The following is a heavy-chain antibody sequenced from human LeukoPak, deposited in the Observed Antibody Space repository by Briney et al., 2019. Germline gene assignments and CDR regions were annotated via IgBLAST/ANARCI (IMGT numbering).Heavy chain of an antibody. CDR2: IGPTGTDR. CDR3: ATETIGRHYDY. V-gene: IGHV3-21*01. D-gene: IGHD1-14*01. Sequence: GGSLRLSCAASGFTFSSCGFNWVRQAPGKGLEWVSSIGPTGTDRYYADSVRGRFTISRGNAKNSMYLQMDSLRDEDTAVYYCATETIGRHYDYWGQGTLLTVSS. CDR1: GFTFSSCG. J-gene: IGHJ4*02.